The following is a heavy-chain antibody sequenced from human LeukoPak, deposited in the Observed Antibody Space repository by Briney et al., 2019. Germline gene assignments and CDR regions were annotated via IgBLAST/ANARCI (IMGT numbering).Heavy chain of an antibody. Sequence: GGSLRLSCAASGFTFSSYAMHWVRQAPGKGLEWVAVISYDGGNKYYADSVKGRFTISRDNSKSTLYLQMNSLRAEDTAVYYCARDLDSSTSDYGMDVWGQGTTVTVSS. CDR2: ISYDGGNK. V-gene: IGHV3-30-3*01. CDR1: GFTFSSYA. CDR3: ARDLDSSTSDYGMDV. J-gene: IGHJ6*02. D-gene: IGHD2-2*01.